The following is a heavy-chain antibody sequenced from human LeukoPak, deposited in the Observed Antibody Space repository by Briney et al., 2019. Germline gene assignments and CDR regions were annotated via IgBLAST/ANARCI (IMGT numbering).Heavy chain of an antibody. D-gene: IGHD5-18*01. CDR3: AKGIQLWSVGDY. CDR1: GFTFSSYG. V-gene: IGHV3-30*18. J-gene: IGHJ4*02. Sequence: GGSLRLSCAASGFTFSSYGMHWVRQAPGKGLEWVAVISYDGSNKYYADSVKGRFTISRDNSKNTPYLQMNSLRAEDTAVYYCAKGIQLWSVGDYWGQGTLVTVSS. CDR2: ISYDGSNK.